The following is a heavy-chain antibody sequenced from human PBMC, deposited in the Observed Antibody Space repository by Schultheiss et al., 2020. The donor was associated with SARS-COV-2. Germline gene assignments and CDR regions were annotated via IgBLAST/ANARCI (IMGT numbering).Heavy chain of an antibody. Sequence: ESLKISCTVSGGSISSYYWSWIRQPPGKGLEWIGYIYYSGSPKYNPSLKSRVTISVDTSKNQFSLKLSSVTAADTAVYYCARDDRDRLQPGGYYYYAMDVWGQGTTVTVSS. CDR3: ARDDRDRLQPGGYYYYAMDV. CDR2: IYYSGSP. CDR1: GGSISSYY. V-gene: IGHV4-59*01. D-gene: IGHD5-24*01. J-gene: IGHJ6*02.